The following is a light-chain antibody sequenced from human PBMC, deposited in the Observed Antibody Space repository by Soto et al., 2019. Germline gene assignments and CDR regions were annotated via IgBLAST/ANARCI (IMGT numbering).Light chain of an antibody. Sequence: TQSPASLCVSPGEGANLXCRASHSIYINVDWYQQKPGQAPRRLIFCASYRAHGTPARFSGSGSVTDFTRTISRLEPEDFAVYYGQQYGSSPRTFGQGTKVDIK. V-gene: IGKV3-20*01. CDR1: HSIYIN. CDR3: QQYGSSPRT. CDR2: CAS. J-gene: IGKJ1*01.